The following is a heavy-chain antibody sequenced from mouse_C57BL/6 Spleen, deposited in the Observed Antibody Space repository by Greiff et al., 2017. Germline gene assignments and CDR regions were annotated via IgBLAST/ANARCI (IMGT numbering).Heavy chain of an antibody. CDR2: ISRGSSTI. D-gene: IGHD2-4*01. Sequence: DVMLVESGGGLVKPGASLKLSCAASGFTFSDYGMHWVRQAPEQGLEWVAYISRGSSTIYYADTVQGRFTITRDNTKNTLFLQMTSLESDDAAMYYCATYDYDGRGDWGQGTTLTVSS. J-gene: IGHJ2*01. CDR1: GFTFSDYG. V-gene: IGHV5-17*01. CDR3: ATYDYDGRGD.